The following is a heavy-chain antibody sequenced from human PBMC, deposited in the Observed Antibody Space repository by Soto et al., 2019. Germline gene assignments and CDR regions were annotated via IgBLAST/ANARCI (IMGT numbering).Heavy chain of an antibody. J-gene: IGHJ4*02. D-gene: IGHD4-17*01. CDR2: IYYTRST. CDR3: ARQEYGDYVFLDY. V-gene: IGHV4-31*03. Sequence: SETLSLTCTVSGVSISNDVYYWTWIRQYPGKGLEWVGYIYYTRSTYYNPSLTSRVMMSVDTSKNQFSLKLSSVTAADTAVYYCARQEYGDYVFLDYWGQGTLVTVSS. CDR1: GVSISNDVYY.